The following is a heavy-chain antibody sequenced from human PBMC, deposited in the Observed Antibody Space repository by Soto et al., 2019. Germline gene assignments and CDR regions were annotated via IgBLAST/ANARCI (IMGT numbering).Heavy chain of an antibody. CDR2: MNPNRGIT. CDR3: ARTLYGDNVDY. CDR1: GYTFTSYD. V-gene: IGHV1-8*01. D-gene: IGHD4-17*01. Sequence: QVQLVQSGAEVKKPGASVKVSCKASGYTFTSYDIYWVRQATGQGLEWMGWMNPNRGITGYAQKVQGRVTMTRNTSIRTAYMELSSLRSEDRAVYYCARTLYGDNVDYWGQGTLVTVSS. J-gene: IGHJ4*02.